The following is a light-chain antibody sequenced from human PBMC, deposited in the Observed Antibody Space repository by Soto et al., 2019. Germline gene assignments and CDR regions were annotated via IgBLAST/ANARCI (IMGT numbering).Light chain of an antibody. CDR3: ASWDDSLDGWV. Sequence: QSVLTQPPSASGTPGQRVTISFSGSSSNIGKNAVSWYQHLPGTAPKLLIYSNNQRPSGVPDRFSGSKSGTSASLAISGLQSEVEADYYCASWDDSLDGWVFGGGTKVTVL. V-gene: IGLV1-44*01. CDR1: SSNIGKNA. CDR2: SNN. J-gene: IGLJ3*02.